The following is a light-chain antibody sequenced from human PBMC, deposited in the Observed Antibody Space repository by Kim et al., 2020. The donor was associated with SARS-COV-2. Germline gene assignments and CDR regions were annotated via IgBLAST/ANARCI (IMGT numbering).Light chain of an antibody. Sequence: EVVMTQSPATLFVSPGESATLSCRASQSVGTDLDWYQQKPGQAPRVIMYDVSTRATGIPARFSGSGSGTEFTLTISSLQSADFAVYYCHQRNNWPLTFGGVTKVDIK. CDR3: HQRNNWPLT. J-gene: IGKJ4*01. CDR1: QSVGTD. CDR2: DVS. V-gene: IGKV3-15*01.